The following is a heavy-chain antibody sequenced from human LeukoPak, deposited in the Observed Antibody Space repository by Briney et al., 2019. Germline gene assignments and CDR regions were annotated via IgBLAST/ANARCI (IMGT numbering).Heavy chain of an antibody. CDR2: ISSSGSTI. Sequence: GGSLRLSCAASGFTFSDYYMSWIRQAPGKGLEWVSYISSSGSTIYYADSVKGRFTISRDNAKNSLYLQMNSLKTEDTAVYYCTTDRVLPTVWGQGTLVAVSS. CDR3: TTDRVLPTV. V-gene: IGHV3-11*01. CDR1: GFTFSDYY. J-gene: IGHJ4*02.